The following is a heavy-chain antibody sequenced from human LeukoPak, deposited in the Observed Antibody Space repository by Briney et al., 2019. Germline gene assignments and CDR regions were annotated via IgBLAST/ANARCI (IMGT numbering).Heavy chain of an antibody. V-gene: IGHV1-18*04. CDR1: GYTFTSYG. J-gene: IGHJ4*02. CDR2: ISAYNGNT. D-gene: IGHD3-22*01. CDR3: AREGMTYYYDSSGYTDY. Sequence: GASVKVSCKASGYTFTSYGISWVRQAPGQGLKWMGWISAYNGNTNYAQKLQGRVTMTTDTSTSTAYMELRSLRSDDTAVYYCAREGMTYYYDSSGYTDYWGQGTLVTVSS.